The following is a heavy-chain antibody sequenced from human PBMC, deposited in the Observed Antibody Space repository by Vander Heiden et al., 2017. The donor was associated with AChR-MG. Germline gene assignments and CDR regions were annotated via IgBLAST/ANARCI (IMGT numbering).Heavy chain of an antibody. CDR1: GQPFIASY. V-gene: IGHV1-2*06. CDR2: INPSFGGT. Sequence: QARLAQSGAEAKKPGASVMVPCKSSGQPFIASYIHWVREAPGQGLEWMGRINPSFGGTDYAHKFQGRVTMTMDTSISAVYMELTSLRSDDTAVYFCARDCFGDAEDFWGQGTLVTVSS. D-gene: IGHD4-17*01. J-gene: IGHJ4*02. CDR3: ARDCFGDAEDF.